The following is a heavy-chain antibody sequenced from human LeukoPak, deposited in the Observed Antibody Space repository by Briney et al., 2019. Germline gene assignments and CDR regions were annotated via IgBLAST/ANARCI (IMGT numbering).Heavy chain of an antibody. V-gene: IGHV3-21*01. J-gene: IGHJ4*02. CDR2: ISSSSSYI. CDR1: GFTFSSYS. CDR3: ARDRGYEFDY. D-gene: IGHD5-12*01. Sequence: GGSLRLSCAAAGFTFSSYSMNWVRQAPGKGMEWVSSISSSSSYIYYADSVIGRFTISSDNANNSLHLQMNSLRADDTAVYYCARDRGYEFDYWGQGTLVTVSS.